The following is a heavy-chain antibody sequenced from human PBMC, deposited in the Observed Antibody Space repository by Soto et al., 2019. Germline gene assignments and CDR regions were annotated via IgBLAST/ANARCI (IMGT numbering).Heavy chain of an antibody. V-gene: IGHV3-7*01. CDR1: GFTFSSYW. CDR2: IKQDGSEK. J-gene: IGHJ5*02. Sequence: GGALRLSCAASGFTFSSYWMSWVRQAPGKGLEWVANIKQDGSEKHYVDSVKGRFTISRDNAKNSLYLQMNSLRAEDTAVYYCASDGRYCSSTSCYDRFDPWGQGTLLPVSS. CDR3: ASDGRYCSSTSCYDRFDP. D-gene: IGHD2-2*01.